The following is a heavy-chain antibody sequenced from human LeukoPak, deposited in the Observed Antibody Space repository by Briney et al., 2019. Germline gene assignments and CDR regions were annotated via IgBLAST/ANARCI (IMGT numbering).Heavy chain of an antibody. Sequence: ASVKVSCKASGYTFTGYYMHWVRQAPGQGLEWMGWINPNSGGTNYAQKFQGRVTMTRDTSISTAYMELSRLRSDDTAVYYCARADPISHWFDPWGQGTPVTVSS. CDR3: ARADPISHWFDP. D-gene: IGHD2/OR15-2a*01. CDR1: GYTFTGYY. V-gene: IGHV1-2*02. J-gene: IGHJ5*02. CDR2: INPNSGGT.